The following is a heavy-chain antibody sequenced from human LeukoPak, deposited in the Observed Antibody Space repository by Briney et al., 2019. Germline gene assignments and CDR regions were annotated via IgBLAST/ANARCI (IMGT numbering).Heavy chain of an antibody. Sequence: GGSLRLSCAASGFTFTSYWMTWVRQAPGKGLEWVANINEDGSEKYYVDSEKGRFTISRDNARNSLFLQMNSLGAEDTAVYYCAREGRAYRYSSSWYPTPSWFDPWGQGTLVTVSS. CDR1: GFTFTSYW. CDR2: INEDGSEK. V-gene: IGHV3-7*01. J-gene: IGHJ5*02. CDR3: AREGRAYRYSSSWYPTPSWFDP. D-gene: IGHD6-13*01.